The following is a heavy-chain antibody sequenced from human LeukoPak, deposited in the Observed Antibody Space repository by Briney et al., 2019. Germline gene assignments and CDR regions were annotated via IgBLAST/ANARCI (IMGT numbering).Heavy chain of an antibody. CDR3: ARGKRPWYYDILTGSQGPYYFDY. J-gene: IGHJ4*02. V-gene: IGHV3-30*02. Sequence: PGGSLRLSCAASGFTFSSYGMHWVRQAPGKGLEWVAFIRYDGSNKYYADSVKGRFTISRDNSKNTLYLQMNSLRAEDTAVYYCARGKRPWYYDILTGSQGPYYFDYWGQGTLVTVSS. CDR2: IRYDGSNK. D-gene: IGHD3-9*01. CDR1: GFTFSSYG.